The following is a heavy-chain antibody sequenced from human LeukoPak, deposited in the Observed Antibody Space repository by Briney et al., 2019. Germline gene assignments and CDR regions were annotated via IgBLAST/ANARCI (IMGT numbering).Heavy chain of an antibody. D-gene: IGHD3-10*01. V-gene: IGHV3-9*01. CDR3: ARDPIYDSGSHSTSQGMDV. CDR1: GFTFDDYA. CDR2: ISWNSGSI. J-gene: IGHJ6*01. Sequence: PGGSLRLSCAASGFTFDDYAMHWVRQAPGKGLEWVSGISWNSGSIGYADSVRGRFTISRDNSNKTVYLQMNSLRADDTAVYYCARDPIYDSGSHSTSQGMDVWGQGTTVTVSS.